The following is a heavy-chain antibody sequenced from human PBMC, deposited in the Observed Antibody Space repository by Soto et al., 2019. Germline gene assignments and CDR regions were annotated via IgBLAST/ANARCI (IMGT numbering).Heavy chain of an antibody. CDR1: GGSISSYY. Sequence: QVQLQESGPGLVKPSETLSLTCTVSGGSISSYYWSWIRQPPGKGLEWIGYIYYSGSTNYNPSLMSRVSISVEPSKTQFSLKLSSVTAADTAVYYCARRYGGNFDYWGQGTLVTVSS. CDR3: ARRYGGNFDY. J-gene: IGHJ4*02. D-gene: IGHD1-26*01. V-gene: IGHV4-59*01. CDR2: IYYSGST.